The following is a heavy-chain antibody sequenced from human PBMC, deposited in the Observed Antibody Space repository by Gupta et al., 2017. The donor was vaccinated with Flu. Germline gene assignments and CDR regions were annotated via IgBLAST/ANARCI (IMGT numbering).Heavy chain of an antibody. V-gene: IGHV3-43*01. CDR1: GFTFDDYT. Sequence: EVQLVESGGVVIQPGGSLRLSCAASGFTFDDYTMHWVRQAPGKGLEWVSLISWDGGSTYYADSVKGRFTISRDNSKNSLYLQMNSLRTEDTALYYCAKDNVENSVYYGMDVWGQGTTVTVSS. CDR2: ISWDGGST. CDR3: AKDNVENSVYYGMDV. J-gene: IGHJ6*02.